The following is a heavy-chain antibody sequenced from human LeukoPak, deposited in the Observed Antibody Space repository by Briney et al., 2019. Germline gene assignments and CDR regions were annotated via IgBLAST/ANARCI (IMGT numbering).Heavy chain of an antibody. CDR2: ISSNGGST. CDR1: GFTFSDYA. D-gene: IGHD5-24*01. V-gene: IGHV3-64D*06. CDR3: VKDSEMATINAFDI. J-gene: IGHJ3*02. Sequence: GGSLRLSCSASGFTFSDYAMHWVRQAPGKGLEYVSEISSNGGSTYYADSVKGRFTISRDNSKNTLYLQMSSLRAEDTAVYYCVKDSEMATINAFDIWGQGIMVTVSS.